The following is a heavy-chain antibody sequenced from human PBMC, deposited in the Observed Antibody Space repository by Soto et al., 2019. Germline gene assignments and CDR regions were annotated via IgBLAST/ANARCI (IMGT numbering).Heavy chain of an antibody. V-gene: IGHV4-30-2*01. CDR3: ARGIIMDYGDYFDY. CDR1: GGYLSSGGCS. D-gene: IGHD4-17*01. J-gene: IGHJ4*02. Sequence: SETLSLTCAVSGGYLSSGGCSWIWIRQPTGKGLECIGYIYHSGRTYYNPSLKSRVPISVDRSKNPFSLKLSSVTAAETAVYYCARGIIMDYGDYFDYWGQGTLVTVSS. CDR2: IYHSGRT.